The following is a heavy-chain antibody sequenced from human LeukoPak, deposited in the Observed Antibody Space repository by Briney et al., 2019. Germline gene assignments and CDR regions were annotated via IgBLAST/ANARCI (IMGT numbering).Heavy chain of an antibody. D-gene: IGHD3-22*01. CDR1: GFTFSSYA. CDR2: ISGSGGST. CDR3: AKGTAYYYDSSGYQGYNWFDP. Sequence: TGASLRLSCAASGFTFSSYAMSWVRQAPGKGLEWVSAISGSGGSTYYADSVKGRFTISRDNSKNTLYLQMNSLRAEDTAVYYCAKGTAYYYDSSGYQGYNWFDPWGQGTLVTVSS. J-gene: IGHJ5*02. V-gene: IGHV3-23*01.